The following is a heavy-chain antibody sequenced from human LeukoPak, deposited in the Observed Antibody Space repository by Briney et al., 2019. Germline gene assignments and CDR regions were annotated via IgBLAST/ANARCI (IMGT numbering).Heavy chain of an antibody. CDR1: GFTFSNYG. CDR2: IWNDGSNK. CDR3: ARASGPFDY. D-gene: IGHD3-10*01. V-gene: IGHV3-33*01. J-gene: IGHJ4*02. Sequence: PGGSLRLSCAASGFTFSNYGMHWVRQAPGKGLEWVAVIWNDGSNKYYADSVKGRFTISRDNSKSTLYLQMNSLRAEDTAVYSCARASGPFDYWGQGTLVTVSS.